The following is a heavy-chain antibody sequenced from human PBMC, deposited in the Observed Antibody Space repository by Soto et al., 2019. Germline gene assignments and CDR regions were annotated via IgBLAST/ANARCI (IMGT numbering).Heavy chain of an antibody. V-gene: IGHV4-30-2*01. J-gene: IGHJ6*02. CDR2: IYHSGST. Sequence: PSETLSLTCAVSGGSISSGGYSWSWIRQPPGKGLEWIGYIYHSGSTYYNPSLKSRVTISVDRSKNQFSLKLSSVTAADTAVYYCARDPDIVLVPAAPSYYCYYGMDVWGQGTTVTVSS. CDR3: ARDPDIVLVPAAPSYYCYYGMDV. CDR1: GGSISSGGYS. D-gene: IGHD2-2*01.